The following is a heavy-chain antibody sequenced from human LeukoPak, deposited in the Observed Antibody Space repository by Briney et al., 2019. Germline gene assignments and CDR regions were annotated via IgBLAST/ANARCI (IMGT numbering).Heavy chain of an antibody. J-gene: IGHJ4*02. CDR1: GGSISSYY. V-gene: IGHV4-59*12. D-gene: IGHD2-2*01. CDR3: AGGEDIVVVPAAMGY. Sequence: SETLSLTCTVSGGSISSYYWSWIRQPPGKGLEWIGYIYYSGSTNYNPSLKSRVTISVDTSKNQFSLKLSSVTAADTAVYYCAGGEDIVVVPAAMGYWGQGTLVTVSS. CDR2: IYYSGST.